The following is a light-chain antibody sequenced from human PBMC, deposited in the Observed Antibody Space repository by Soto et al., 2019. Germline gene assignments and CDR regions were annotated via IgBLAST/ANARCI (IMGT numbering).Light chain of an antibody. J-gene: IGKJ1*01. CDR3: HLPWT. CDR2: KAS. CDR1: QSISSW. V-gene: IGKV1-5*03. Sequence: DIEMTQSPATLSAAVGDRVTITCRASQSISSWLAWYQQKPGKAPKLLIYKASTFESGVPSRFSGSGSGTEFTLPIYGVHAVYYSTYYYHLPWTFGQGTKVEIK.